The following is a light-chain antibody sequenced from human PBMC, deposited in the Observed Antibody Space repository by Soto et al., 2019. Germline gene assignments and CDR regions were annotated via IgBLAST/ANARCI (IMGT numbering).Light chain of an antibody. V-gene: IGLV2-23*01. CDR1: SSDVGSYNL. CDR2: EGT. J-gene: IGLJ1*01. CDR3: CSYAGSSFYV. Sequence: QSVLTQPPFVSGSPAQSITISCTGISSDVGSYNLVSWYQQHPGKAPKLMIYEGTKRPSGVSNRFSGSKSGNTASLTISGLQAEDEADYYCCSYAGSSFYVFGTGTKATV.